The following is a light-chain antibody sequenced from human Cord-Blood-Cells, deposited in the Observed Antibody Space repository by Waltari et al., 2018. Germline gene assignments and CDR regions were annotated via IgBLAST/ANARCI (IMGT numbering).Light chain of an antibody. V-gene: IGKV3-15*01. J-gene: IGKJ1*01. CDR3: QQYNNWPWT. Sequence: EIVMTQSPATLSVSPGERATLSGRASQSVSSNLAWYQQKPGQAPSLLIYGASTRATGIPARFSGSGSGTEFTLTISSLQSEDFAVYYCQQYNNWPWTFGQGTKVEIK. CDR2: GAS. CDR1: QSVSSN.